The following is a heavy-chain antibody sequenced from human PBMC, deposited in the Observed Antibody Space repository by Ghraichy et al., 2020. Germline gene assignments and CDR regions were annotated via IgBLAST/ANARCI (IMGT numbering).Heavy chain of an antibody. V-gene: IGHV4-39*01. D-gene: IGHD5-24*01. J-gene: IGHJ3*01. CDR2: VYYSGNT. Sequence: SETLSLTCAVSSGSMSSSTDYWGCIRQPPGTGLEWLGPVYYSGNTFYNPSLKSRLTISIDRSKNQFSLDLSSVTAADTGVYYCARLPLGGGLDAFGVWGQGTVVAVSS. CDR3: ARLPLGGGLDAFGV. CDR1: SGSMSSSTDY.